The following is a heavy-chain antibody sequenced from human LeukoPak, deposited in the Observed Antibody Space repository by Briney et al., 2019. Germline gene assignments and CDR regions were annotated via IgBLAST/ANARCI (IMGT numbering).Heavy chain of an antibody. CDR2: INTDGTST. J-gene: IGHJ5*02. CDR3: ARENDYGDDNWFDP. D-gene: IGHD4-17*01. Sequence: GGSLRLSCGASGFTFRSYWMYWVRQAPGKGLVWVSRINTDGTSTYYADSVKGRFTISRDNSKNTLYVQMNSLRGEDTAVYYCARENDYGDDNWFDPWGQGTLVTVSS. V-gene: IGHV3-74*01. CDR1: GFTFRSYW.